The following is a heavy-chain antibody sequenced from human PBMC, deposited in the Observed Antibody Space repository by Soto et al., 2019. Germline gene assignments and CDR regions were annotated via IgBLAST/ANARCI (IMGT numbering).Heavy chain of an antibody. CDR2: IIPIFGTA. V-gene: IGHV1-69*06. CDR3: ATSDSSGYPINYFDY. D-gene: IGHD3-22*01. CDR1: GGTFSSYA. Sequence: QVQLVQSGAEVKKPGSSVKVSCKASGGTFSSYAISWVRQAPGQGLEWMGGIIPIFGTAIYAQKFQGRVTITADKSRSTAYMELSSLRSEDTAVYYCATSDSSGYPINYFDYWGQGTLVTVSS. J-gene: IGHJ4*02.